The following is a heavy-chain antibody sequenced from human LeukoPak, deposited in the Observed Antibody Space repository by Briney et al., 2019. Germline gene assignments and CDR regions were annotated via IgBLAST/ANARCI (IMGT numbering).Heavy chain of an antibody. D-gene: IGHD6-19*01. CDR2: IYYSGST. V-gene: IGHV4-59*01. J-gene: IGHJ6*02. CDR1: GGSISSYY. CDR3: ARTVAPLETIPYYYYGMDV. Sequence: SETLSLTCTVSGGSISSYYWSWIRQPPGKGLEWIGHIYYSGSTNYNPSLKSRVTISVDTSKNQFSLKLSSVTAADTAVYYCARTVAPLETIPYYYYGMDVWGQGTTVTVSS.